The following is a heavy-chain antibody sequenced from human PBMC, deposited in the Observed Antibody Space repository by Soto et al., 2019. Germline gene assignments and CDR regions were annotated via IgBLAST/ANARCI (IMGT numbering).Heavy chain of an antibody. V-gene: IGHV4-59*01. CDR3: ACAGERDAINVYDV. CDR2: IYYSGTT. Sequence: SETLSLTCAGSGVSINRYYWSWIRQPPGKALEWIGYIYYSGTTNYNPSLKSRVTISVDTSKNQFSLRLSSVTAADTAVYYCACAGERDAINVYDVWGQGTFVT. D-gene: IGHD2-21*01. J-gene: IGHJ3*01. CDR1: GVSINRYY.